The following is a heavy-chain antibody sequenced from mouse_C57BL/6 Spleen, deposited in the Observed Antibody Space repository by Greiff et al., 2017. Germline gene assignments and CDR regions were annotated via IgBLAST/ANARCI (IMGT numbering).Heavy chain of an antibody. CDR2: IYPSDSET. CDR3: ARRYYGYFDV. J-gene: IGHJ1*03. D-gene: IGHD1-1*01. Sequence: VQLQQPGAELVRPGSSVKLCCKASGYTFTSYWMDWVKQRPGQGLEWIGNIYPSDSETHYNQKFKDKATLTVDKSSSTAYMQLSSLTSEDSAVYYCARRYYGYFDVWGTGTTVTVSS. V-gene: IGHV1-61*01. CDR1: GYTFTSYW.